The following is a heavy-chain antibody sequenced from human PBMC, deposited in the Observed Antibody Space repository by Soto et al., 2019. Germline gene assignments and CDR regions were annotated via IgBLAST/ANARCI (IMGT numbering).Heavy chain of an antibody. CDR2: INHIGRT. Sequence: SETLSLTCVIDGGPGSFSGYYSSWIRQPPGKGLEWIGEINHIGRTNYNPSLKSRVSISVDTSKNQFSLNLSSVTGADTAVYYCARGDLITWHTPHYWGQGTLVTVSS. CDR1: GGPGSFSGYY. D-gene: IGHD1-20*01. J-gene: IGHJ4*02. V-gene: IGHV4-34*01. CDR3: ARGDLITWHTPHY.